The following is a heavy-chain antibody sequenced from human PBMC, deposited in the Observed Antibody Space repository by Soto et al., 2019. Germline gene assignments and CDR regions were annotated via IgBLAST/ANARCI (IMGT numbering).Heavy chain of an antibody. J-gene: IGHJ6*02. Sequence: ASVKVSCKASGYTFTSFDINWVRQATGQGLEWMGIINPSGGSTSYAQKFQGRVTMTRDTSTSTVYMELSSLRSEDTAVYYCARCPRDIVVVVAAQDGMDVWGQGTTVTVSS. D-gene: IGHD2-15*01. CDR1: GYTFTSFD. CDR3: ARCPRDIVVVVAAQDGMDV. V-gene: IGHV1-46*01. CDR2: INPSGGST.